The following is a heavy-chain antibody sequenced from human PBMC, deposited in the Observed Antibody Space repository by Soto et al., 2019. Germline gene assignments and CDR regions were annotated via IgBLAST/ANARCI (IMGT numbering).Heavy chain of an antibody. D-gene: IGHD6-19*01. J-gene: IGHJ4*02. CDR2: IIPIFGTA. V-gene: IGHV1-69*13. Sequence: SVKVPCKASGGTFSSYAISWVRQAPGQGLEWMGGIIPIFGTANYAQKFQGRVTITADESTSTAYMELSSLRSEDTAVYYCAREDQQWLVSYFDYWGQGTLVTVSS. CDR3: AREDQQWLVSYFDY. CDR1: GGTFSSYA.